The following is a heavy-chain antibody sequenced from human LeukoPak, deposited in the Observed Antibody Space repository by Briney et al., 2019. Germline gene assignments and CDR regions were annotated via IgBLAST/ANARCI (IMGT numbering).Heavy chain of an antibody. V-gene: IGHV4-59*01. Sequence: ASETLSLTCTVSGVSITNYYWSWIRQPPGKGLEWIGHVSYSGSTNYNPSLKSRTTMSVDTSKNQFSLNLTSVTAADTAVSYCAGAIIMIRRGHHYYYYMDVWGEGTTVTVAS. CDR1: GVSITNYY. D-gene: IGHD3-16*01. CDR2: VSYSGST. J-gene: IGHJ6*03. CDR3: AGAIIMIRRGHHYYYYMDV.